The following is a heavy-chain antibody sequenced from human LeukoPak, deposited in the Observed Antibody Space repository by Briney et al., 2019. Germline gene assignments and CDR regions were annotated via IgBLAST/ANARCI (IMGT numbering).Heavy chain of an antibody. CDR1: GGSISSGDYY. CDR2: IYFSGST. V-gene: IGHV4-30-4*08. D-gene: IGHD7-27*01. Sequence: SETLSLTCTVSGGSISSGDYYWTWIRQPPGKGLEWIGYIYFSGSTYYNPSLKSRVTISVDKSKNQFSLKLSSVTAADTAVYYCARAPGRAWGPDYWGQGTLVTVSS. J-gene: IGHJ4*02. CDR3: ARAPGRAWGPDY.